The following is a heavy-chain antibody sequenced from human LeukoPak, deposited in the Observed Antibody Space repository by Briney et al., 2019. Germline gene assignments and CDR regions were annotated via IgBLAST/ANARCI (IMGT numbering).Heavy chain of an antibody. CDR1: GGSFNGYY. V-gene: IGHV4-34*01. J-gene: IGHJ6*02. Sequence: SETLSLTCAVYGGSFNGYYWSWIRQPPGKGLEWIGEINHSGSTNYNPSLKSRVTISVDTSKNQFSLKLSSVTAADTAVYFCASALVIVVAPTDYYYYGMDVWGQGTTVTVSS. D-gene: IGHD2/OR15-2a*01. CDR2: INHSGST. CDR3: ASALVIVVAPTDYYYYGMDV.